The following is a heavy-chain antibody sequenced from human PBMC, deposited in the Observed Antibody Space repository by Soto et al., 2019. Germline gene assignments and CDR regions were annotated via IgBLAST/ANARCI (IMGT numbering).Heavy chain of an antibody. V-gene: IGHV3-23*01. CDR1: GFTLSDYA. CDR3: AKGKQWLVPGWFDP. Sequence: GGSLRLSCAASGFTLSDYAMSWVRRAPGKGLEWVSTISGSGGTTHYEDSVKGRFTISGDNSKNTLCLQMNSLRPEDTAVYYCAKGKQWLVPGWFDPWGLGTLVTVSS. CDR2: ISGSGGTT. J-gene: IGHJ5*02. D-gene: IGHD6-19*01.